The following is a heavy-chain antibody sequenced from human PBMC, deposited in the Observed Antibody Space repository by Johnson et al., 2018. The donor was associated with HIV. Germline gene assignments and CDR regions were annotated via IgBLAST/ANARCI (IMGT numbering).Heavy chain of an antibody. CDR2: ISYDGSNK. Sequence: QVQLVESGGGLVKPGGSLRLSCAASGFTFSNAWMSWVRQAPGKGLEWVAVISYDGSNKYYADSVRGRLTISRDNLKNTVYLQMNSLRPEDTAVYYCAKSLPSHSENSGYYDAFDIWGQGTMVTVSS. D-gene: IGHD3-22*01. V-gene: IGHV3-30*18. CDR3: AKSLPSHSENSGYYDAFDI. CDR1: GFTFSNAW. J-gene: IGHJ3*02.